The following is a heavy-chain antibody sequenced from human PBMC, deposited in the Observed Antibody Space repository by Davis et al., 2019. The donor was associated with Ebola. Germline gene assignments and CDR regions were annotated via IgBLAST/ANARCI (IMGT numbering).Heavy chain of an antibody. CDR2: IRYDGSNK. D-gene: IGHD3-10*01. J-gene: IGHJ4*02. Sequence: GESLKISCAASGFTFSSYGMHWVRQAPGKGLEWVAFIRYDGSNKYYADSVKGRFTISRDNSKNTLYLQMNSLRSEDTAVYYCARDGGRQRITMVRGVVYFDYWGQGTLVTVSS. CDR3: ARDGGRQRITMVRGVVYFDY. CDR1: GFTFSSYG. V-gene: IGHV3-30*02.